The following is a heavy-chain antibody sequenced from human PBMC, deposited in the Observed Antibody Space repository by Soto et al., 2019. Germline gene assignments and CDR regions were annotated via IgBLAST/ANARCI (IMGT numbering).Heavy chain of an antibody. J-gene: IGHJ6*02. CDR1: GGSFSGYY. CDR3: ARGVRLSSPINYYYYYGMDV. V-gene: IGHV4-34*01. CDR2: INHSGST. D-gene: IGHD3-10*01. Sequence: SETLSLTCAVYGGSFSGYYWSWIRQPPGKGLEWIGEINHSGSTNYNPSLKSRVTISVDTSKNQFSLKLSSVTAADTAVYYCARGVRLSSPINYYYYYGMDVWGQGTTVTVSS.